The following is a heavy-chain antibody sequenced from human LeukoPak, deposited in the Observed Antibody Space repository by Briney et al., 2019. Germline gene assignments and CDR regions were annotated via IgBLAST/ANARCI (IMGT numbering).Heavy chain of an antibody. CDR3: ARDHLLSWYTFDY. Sequence: GGSPRLSCVAPGFSSSSYWMSWVRQALGKGLEWVANIKQDGSEKYYVDSAKGRFTISRDNAKNSLYLQMNSLRAEDTAVYYRARDHLLSWYTFDYWGQGTLVTVSS. CDR1: GFSSSSYW. J-gene: IGHJ4*02. CDR2: IKQDGSEK. V-gene: IGHV3-7*01. D-gene: IGHD6-13*01.